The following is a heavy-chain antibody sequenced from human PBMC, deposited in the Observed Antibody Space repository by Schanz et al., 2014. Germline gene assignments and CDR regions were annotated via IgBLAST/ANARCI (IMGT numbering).Heavy chain of an antibody. Sequence: VQLVESGGGLVQPGGSLRLSCAASGFTFSNYAMSWVRQAPGQGLEKVAVTSTDGTKTYYAASVRGRFTISRDNSKNTVYLQMNSLRSEDTAVYYCTRDRGALINHNDALDLWGQGTMVSVSS. J-gene: IGHJ3*01. CDR3: TRDRGALINHNDALDL. D-gene: IGHD3-16*01. CDR1: GFTFSNYA. CDR2: TSTDGTKT. V-gene: IGHV3-30*04.